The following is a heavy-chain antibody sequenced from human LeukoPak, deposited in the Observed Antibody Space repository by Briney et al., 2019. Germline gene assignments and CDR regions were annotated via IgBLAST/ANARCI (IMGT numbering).Heavy chain of an antibody. CDR1: GGSISSDDYY. Sequence: SQTLSLTCTVSGGSISSDDYYWSWIRQPAGKGLEWIGRIYTSGSTDYNPSLKSRVTISIDTSKNQFSLKLSSVTAADTAINYCARGQFWSGYSIWGQGTLVTVSS. CDR2: IYTSGST. J-gene: IGHJ4*02. D-gene: IGHD3-3*02. CDR3: ARGQFWSGYSI. V-gene: IGHV4-61*02.